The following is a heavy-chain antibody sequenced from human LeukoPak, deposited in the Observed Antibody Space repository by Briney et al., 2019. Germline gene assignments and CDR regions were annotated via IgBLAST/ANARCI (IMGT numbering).Heavy chain of an antibody. CDR1: GGSISSGGYS. D-gene: IGHD4-17*01. CDR2: IYHGGST. Sequence: SETLSLTCAVSGGSISSGGYSWSWIRQPPGKGLEWIGYIYHGGSTYYNPSLKSRVTISVDRSKNQFSLKLSSVTAADTAVYYCARTTVTTSYWFDPWGQGTLVTVSS. J-gene: IGHJ5*02. V-gene: IGHV4-30-2*01. CDR3: ARTTVTTSYWFDP.